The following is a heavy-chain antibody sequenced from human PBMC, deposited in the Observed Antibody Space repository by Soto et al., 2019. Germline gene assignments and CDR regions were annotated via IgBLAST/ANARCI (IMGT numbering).Heavy chain of an antibody. J-gene: IGHJ4*02. CDR3: ARESEDLTSNFDY. CDR1: GFTFTRYS. CDR2: ITSTTNYI. V-gene: IGHV3-21*01. Sequence: SLRLSCAASGFTFTRYSMNWVRQAPGKGLEWVSSITSTTNYIYYADSMKGQFTVSRDNAKNSVYLEMNSLSAEDTALYYCARESEDLTSNFDYWGQGTLVTVSS.